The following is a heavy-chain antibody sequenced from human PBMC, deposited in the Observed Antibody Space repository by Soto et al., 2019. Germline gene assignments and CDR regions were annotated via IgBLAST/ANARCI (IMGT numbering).Heavy chain of an antibody. D-gene: IGHD1-1*01. CDR1: GGTISSGDYY. Sequence: SETLSLTCTVSGGTISSGDYYWSWIRQPPGKGLEWIGYIYYSGSTYYNPSLKSRVTISVDTSKNQFSRKLSSVTAADTAVYYCASFGTTGTTGDYYYYGMDVWGQGTTVTVSS. V-gene: IGHV4-30-4*01. J-gene: IGHJ6*02. CDR2: IYYSGST. CDR3: ASFGTTGTTGDYYYYGMDV.